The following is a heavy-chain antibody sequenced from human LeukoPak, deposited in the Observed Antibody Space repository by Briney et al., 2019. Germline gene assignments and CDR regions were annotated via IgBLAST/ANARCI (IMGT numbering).Heavy chain of an antibody. CDR3: AKLDY. J-gene: IGHJ4*02. V-gene: IGHV3-48*03. CDR1: GFTFSSFE. Sequence: PGGSLRLSCAASGFTFSSFEMNWVRQAPGKGLEWISYISASGTITHYADSVEGRFTISRDNSKNTLYLQMNSLRAEDTAVYYCAKLDYWGQGTLVTVSS. D-gene: IGHD6-6*01. CDR2: ISASGTIT.